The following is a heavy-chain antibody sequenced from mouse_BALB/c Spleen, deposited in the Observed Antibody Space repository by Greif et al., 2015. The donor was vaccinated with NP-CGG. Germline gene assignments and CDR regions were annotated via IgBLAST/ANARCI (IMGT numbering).Heavy chain of an antibody. CDR3: AGRVGHESWYFDV. Sequence: QVQLQQSGAELVRPGTSVKVSCKASGYAFTNYLIEWVTQRPGQGLEWIGVINPGSGGTNYNEKFKGKATLTADKSSSTAYMQLSSRTSDDAAVYFGAGRVGHESWYFDVWGAGTTVTVSS. J-gene: IGHJ1*01. V-gene: IGHV1-54*01. CDR1: GYAFTNYL. CDR2: INPGSGGT. D-gene: IGHD3-3*01.